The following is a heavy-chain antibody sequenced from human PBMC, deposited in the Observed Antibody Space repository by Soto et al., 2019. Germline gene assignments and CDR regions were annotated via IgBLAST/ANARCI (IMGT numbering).Heavy chain of an antibody. V-gene: IGHV5-51*01. CDR1: GYSFTRYW. CDR3: ASPTIRYTYVVFEI. Sequence: GESLKISCKGSGYSFTRYWIGWVRQMPGKGLEWMGIIYPGDSDTRYSPSFQGQVTISADKSISTAYLQWSSLKASDTAMYYCASPTIRYTYVVFEICGQGTMVTVSS. J-gene: IGHJ3*02. CDR2: IYPGDSDT. D-gene: IGHD5-12*01.